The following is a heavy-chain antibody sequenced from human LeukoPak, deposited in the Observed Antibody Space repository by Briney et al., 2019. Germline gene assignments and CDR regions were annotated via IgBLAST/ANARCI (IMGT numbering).Heavy chain of an antibody. J-gene: IGHJ4*02. CDR3: DMFGPPGGY. D-gene: IGHD3-10*02. Sequence: PGGSLRLSCTATGFTFSSYAMSWVRQAPGKGLEWVSVIYSGGSTYYADSVKGRFTISRDNSKNTLYLQMNSLRAEDTAVYYCDMFGPPGGYWGQGTLVTVSS. CDR1: GFTFSSYA. V-gene: IGHV3-53*01. CDR2: IYSGGST.